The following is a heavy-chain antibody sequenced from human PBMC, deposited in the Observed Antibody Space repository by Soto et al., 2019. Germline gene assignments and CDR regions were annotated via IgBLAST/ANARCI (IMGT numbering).Heavy chain of an antibody. V-gene: IGHV3-23*01. CDR3: ANSFRYFDN. J-gene: IGHJ4*02. D-gene: IGHD3-9*01. CDR1: VFTPTTTP. CDR2: VSGAASHT. Sequence: PWGSLRFSCADSVFTPTTTPLIWVRQPPGKGLDWVATVSGAASHTYYVDSVSGRFFISRDNSKNTVTLQMNNLTVDDTAVYYCANSFRYFDNWGQGTRVTVSS.